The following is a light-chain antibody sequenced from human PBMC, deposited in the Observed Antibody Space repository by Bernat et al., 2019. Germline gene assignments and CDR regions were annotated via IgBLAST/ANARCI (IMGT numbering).Light chain of an antibody. Sequence: QSALTQPASVSGSPGQSITISCTGTSSDVGCYNLVSWYQQHPGKAPKLMLYEVSKRPSGVSNRFSGSKSGNTASLTISRLQAEDEADYYCCSYAGSRVFGGGTKLTVL. CDR1: SSDVGCYNL. J-gene: IGLJ3*02. CDR2: EVS. CDR3: CSYAGSRV. V-gene: IGLV2-23*02.